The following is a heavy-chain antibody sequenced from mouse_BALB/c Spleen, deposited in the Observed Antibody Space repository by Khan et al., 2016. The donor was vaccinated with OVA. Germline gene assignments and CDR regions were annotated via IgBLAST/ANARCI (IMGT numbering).Heavy chain of an antibody. CDR1: GYTFTDYA. V-gene: IGHV1S137*01. Sequence: QVQLQQSGAELVRPGVSVKISCKGSGYTFTDYAMHWVKQSHAKSLEWIGVISTYYGDANYNQQFKGKATMTVDKSSNTAYMDLARLTSEESAIYYCARGGLALYTMDYGSQGTSVTVSS. CDR2: ISTYYGDA. J-gene: IGHJ4*01. CDR3: ARGGLALYTMDY.